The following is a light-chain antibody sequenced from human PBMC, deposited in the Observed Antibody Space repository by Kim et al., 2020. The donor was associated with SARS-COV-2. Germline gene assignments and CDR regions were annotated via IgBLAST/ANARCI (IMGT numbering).Light chain of an antibody. CDR3: QHIRRAPYT. V-gene: IGKV4-1*01. J-gene: IGKJ2*01. CDR2: WAS. CDR1: QSILHSSNKMNY. Sequence: IVMTQSPDSLAVSLGERDTINCKSSQSILHSSNKMNYLAWYQQKPGQPPKLLIYWASTRESGVPDRFSGGGSGTDFTLTISSLQAEDVAVYYCQHIRRAPYTFGQGTKLE.